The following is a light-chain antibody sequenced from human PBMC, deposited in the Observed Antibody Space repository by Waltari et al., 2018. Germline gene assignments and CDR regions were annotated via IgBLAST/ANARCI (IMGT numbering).Light chain of an antibody. V-gene: IGKV4-1*01. J-gene: IGKJ5*01. CDR1: QSVLYSSNNKNY. Sequence: DIVMTQSPDSLAVSLGERATINCKSSQSVLYSSNNKNYLAWYQQKPGQPPKLLIYWASTRESWFPDRFSGSGSGTDFTLTISRLQAEDVAVYYCQQYYSTPITFGQGTRLEIK. CDR3: QQYYSTPIT. CDR2: WAS.